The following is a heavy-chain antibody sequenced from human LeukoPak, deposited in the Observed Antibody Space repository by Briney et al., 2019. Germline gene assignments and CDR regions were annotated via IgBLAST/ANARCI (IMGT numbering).Heavy chain of an antibody. CDR2: ITWNSDDI. V-gene: IGHV3-9*01. J-gene: IGHJ4*02. D-gene: IGHD1-1*01. Sequence: GGSLRLSCAASGFAFSNYWVHWVRQAPGKGLEWVSGITWNSDDIAYADSVKGRFTISRDNAKNCLYLQMNSLTVEDTALYYCTRVTSWRTGFDYWGQGTLVTVSS. CDR3: TRVTSWRTGFDY. CDR1: GFAFSNYW.